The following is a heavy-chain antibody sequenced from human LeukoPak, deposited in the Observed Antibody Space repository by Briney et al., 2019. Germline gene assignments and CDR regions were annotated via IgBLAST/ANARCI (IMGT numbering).Heavy chain of an antibody. Sequence: GASVKVSCKASGYTFTSYYMHWVRQAPGQGLEWMGIINPSGGSTSYAQKFQGRVTMTRDMSTSTDYMELSSLRSEDTAVYYCARAYAPQVPAAKFDWFDPWGQGTLVTVSS. CDR2: INPSGGST. CDR3: ARAYAPQVPAAKFDWFDP. CDR1: GYTFTSYY. V-gene: IGHV1-46*01. D-gene: IGHD2-2*01. J-gene: IGHJ5*02.